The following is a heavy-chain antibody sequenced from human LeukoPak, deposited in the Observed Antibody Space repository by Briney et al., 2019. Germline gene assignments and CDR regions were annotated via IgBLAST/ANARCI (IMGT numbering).Heavy chain of an antibody. CDR2: IIPIFGTA. CDR1: GGTFNSYA. V-gene: IGHV1-69*01. CDR3: ASKRNYYGSGSYYEDDYYAMDV. J-gene: IGHJ6*02. D-gene: IGHD3-10*01. Sequence: GSSVNVSCTASGGTFNSYAISWVRQAPGQGLEWMGGIIPIFGTANYAQKFQGRVTIIADESTSTAYMELSSLRSEDTAVYYCASKRNYYGSGSYYEDDYYAMDVWGQGTTVPVSS.